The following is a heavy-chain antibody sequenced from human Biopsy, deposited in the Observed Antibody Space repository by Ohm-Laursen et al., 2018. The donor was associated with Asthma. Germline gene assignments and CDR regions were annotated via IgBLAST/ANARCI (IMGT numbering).Heavy chain of an antibody. CDR2: IYFSGST. CDR3: ARDFGGWYYFDN. CDR1: GDSISSYY. V-gene: IGHV4-59*01. D-gene: IGHD3-3*01. Sequence: GTLSLTCTVSGDSISSYYWSWIRQPPGKGLEWIGYIYFSGSTNYNPSLKSRVTISVDTSKNQFSLKLTSVTAADTAVYYCARDFGGWYYFDNWGQGSLVTVSS. J-gene: IGHJ4*02.